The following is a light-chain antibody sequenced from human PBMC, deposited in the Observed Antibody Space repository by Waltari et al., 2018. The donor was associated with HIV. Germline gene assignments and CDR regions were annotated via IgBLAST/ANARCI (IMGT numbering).Light chain of an antibody. CDR3: CSYAGSSTFWV. CDR1: SSAVGSCNL. Sequence: QSALTQPASVSGSLGRSTTLSCPGTSSAVGSCNLVSSYQQHPGKAPKLMIYEVSKRPSGVSNRFSGSKSGNTASLTISGLQAEDEADYYCCSYAGSSTFWVFGGGTQLTVL. CDR2: EVS. V-gene: IGLV2-23*02. J-gene: IGLJ3*02.